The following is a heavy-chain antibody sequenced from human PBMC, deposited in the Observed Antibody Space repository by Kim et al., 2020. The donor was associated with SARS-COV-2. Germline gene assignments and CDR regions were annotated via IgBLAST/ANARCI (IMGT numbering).Heavy chain of an antibody. CDR3: ARGEGWELPFDY. CDR1: GFTVSSNY. D-gene: IGHD1-26*01. Sequence: GGSLRLSCAASGFTVSSNYMSWVRQAPGKGLEWVSVIYSGGSTFYADSVKGRFTISRDNSKNTLYLQMNSLRAEDTAVYYCARGEGWELPFDYWGQGTLVTVSS. CDR2: IYSGGST. J-gene: IGHJ4*02. V-gene: IGHV3-53*01.